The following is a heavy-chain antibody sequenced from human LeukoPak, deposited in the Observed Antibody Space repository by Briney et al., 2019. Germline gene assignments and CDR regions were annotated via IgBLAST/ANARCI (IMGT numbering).Heavy chain of an antibody. CDR3: AKDHYYDSSGYSEYFQH. CDR2: ISSSGSSI. J-gene: IGHJ1*01. V-gene: IGHV3-48*03. D-gene: IGHD3-22*01. CDR1: GFTFSSYE. Sequence: GGSLRLSCAASGFTFSSYEMNWVRQAPGKGLEWVSYISSSGSSIYYEDSVKGRFTISRDNSKNTLYLQMNSLRAEDTAVYYCAKDHYYDSSGYSEYFQHWGQGTLVTISS.